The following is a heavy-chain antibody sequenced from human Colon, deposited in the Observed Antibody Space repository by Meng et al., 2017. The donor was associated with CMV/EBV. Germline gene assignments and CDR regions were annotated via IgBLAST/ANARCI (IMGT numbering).Heavy chain of an antibody. CDR1: GYTFTGYY. CDR3: ARYCSSTSCYHYYYYGMDV. Sequence: ASVKVSCKASGYTFTGYYMHWVRQAPGQGLEWMGWINPNSGGANYAQKFQGRVTMTRDTSISTAYMELSRLRSDDTAGYYCARYCSSTSCYHYYYYGMDVWGQGTTVTVSS. D-gene: IGHD2-2*01. V-gene: IGHV1-2*02. CDR2: INPNSGGA. J-gene: IGHJ6*02.